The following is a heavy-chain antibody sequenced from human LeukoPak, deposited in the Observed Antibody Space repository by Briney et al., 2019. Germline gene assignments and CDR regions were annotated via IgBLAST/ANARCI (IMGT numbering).Heavy chain of an antibody. CDR3: AREVGAFDI. Sequence: PGGSLRLSCAASGFTFSSYEMNWVCQAPGKGQEWVSYISSSGSTIYYADSVKGRFTISRDNAKNSLYLQMNSLRAEDTAVYYCAREVGAFDIWGQGTMVTVSS. V-gene: IGHV3-48*03. J-gene: IGHJ3*02. CDR1: GFTFSSYE. CDR2: ISSSGSTI. D-gene: IGHD3-16*01.